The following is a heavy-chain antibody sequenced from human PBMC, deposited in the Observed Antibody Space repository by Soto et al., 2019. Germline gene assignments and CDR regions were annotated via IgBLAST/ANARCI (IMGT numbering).Heavy chain of an antibody. CDR3: AREGRGISPKYGIDV. CDR2: IIPILGIA. D-gene: IGHD3-10*01. CDR1: GGTFSSYT. V-gene: IGHV1-69*08. Sequence: QVQLVQSGAEVKKPGSSVKVSCKASGGTFSSYTISSVRQAPGQGLEWMGRIIPILGIANYAQKFQGRVTITADKSTSTAYMELSSLRSEDTAVYYCAREGRGISPKYGIDVWGQGTTVTVSS. J-gene: IGHJ6*02.